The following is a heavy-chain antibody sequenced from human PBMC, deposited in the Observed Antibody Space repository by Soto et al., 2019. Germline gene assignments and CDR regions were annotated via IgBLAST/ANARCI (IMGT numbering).Heavy chain of an antibody. Sequence: SETLSLTCTVSGGSISSSSHYWGWIRQPPGKGLEWIGSIYFSGSTYYNPSLKSRVTISVDTSKNQFSLKLSSVTAADTAVYFCARDVRGVLGYWGQGTLVTVSS. D-gene: IGHD3-10*02. CDR2: IYFSGST. V-gene: IGHV4-39*01. CDR3: ARDVRGVLGY. J-gene: IGHJ4*02. CDR1: GGSISSSSHY.